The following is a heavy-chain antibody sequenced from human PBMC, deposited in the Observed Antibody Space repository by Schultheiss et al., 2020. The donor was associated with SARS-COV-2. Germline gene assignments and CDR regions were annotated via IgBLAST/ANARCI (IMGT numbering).Heavy chain of an antibody. CDR2: INPNSGGT. Sequence: GESLKISCKASGYTFTGYYMHWVRQAPGQGLEWMGWINPNSGGTNYAQKFQGRVTMTRNTSISTAYMELSSLRSDDTAVYYCARARDYGSGSYLYGMDVWGQGTTVTVAS. V-gene: IGHV1-2*02. D-gene: IGHD3-10*01. CDR3: ARARDYGSGSYLYGMDV. J-gene: IGHJ6*02. CDR1: GYTFTGYY.